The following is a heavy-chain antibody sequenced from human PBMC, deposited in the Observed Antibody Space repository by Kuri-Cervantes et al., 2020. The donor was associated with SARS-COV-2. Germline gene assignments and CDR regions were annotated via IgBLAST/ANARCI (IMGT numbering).Heavy chain of an antibody. V-gene: IGHV1-2*04. Sequence: SVNVSCKASGYTFTGYYVHWIRQAPGEGLEWMGWINPKSGGTNYEQKFQGWVTMTRETSISTAYMVLSRLRSDDSAVYYCSRGPAITIFGVLRGRENWFDHWGQGTLVTVSS. CDR2: INPKSGGT. D-gene: IGHD3-3*01. CDR3: SRGPAITIFGVLRGRENWFDH. J-gene: IGHJ5*02. CDR1: GYTFTGYY.